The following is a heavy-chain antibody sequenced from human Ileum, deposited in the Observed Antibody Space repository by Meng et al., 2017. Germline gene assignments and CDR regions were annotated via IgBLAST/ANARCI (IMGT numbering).Heavy chain of an antibody. CDR1: GGSFSSDNYY. J-gene: IGHJ4*02. CDR2: TYYNGSP. CDR3: ARERRHYYGSGSFDY. D-gene: IGHD3-10*01. Sequence: QVQLQESGPGLVKPSLILSLTCSASGGSFSSDNYYWTWIRQTPGKGLEWIGLTYYNGSPFYNPSLRSRVTISVDTSKDQFSLKLTSVTAADTAVYYCARERRHYYGSGSFDYWGQGILVTVSS. V-gene: IGHV4-30-4*01.